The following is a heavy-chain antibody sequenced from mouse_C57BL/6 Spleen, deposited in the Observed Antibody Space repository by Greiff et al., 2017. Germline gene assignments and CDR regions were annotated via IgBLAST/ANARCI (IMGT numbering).Heavy chain of an antibody. CDR1: GYTFTDYE. D-gene: IGHD4-1*01. CDR2: IDPETGGT. J-gene: IGHJ2*01. V-gene: IGHV1-15*01. Sequence: LVESGAELVRPGASVTLSCKASGYTFTDYEMHWVKQTPVHGLEWIGAIDPETGGTAYNQKFKGKAILTADKSSSTAYMELRSLTSEDSAVYYCTRGWEGDYWGQGTTLTVSS. CDR3: TRGWEGDY.